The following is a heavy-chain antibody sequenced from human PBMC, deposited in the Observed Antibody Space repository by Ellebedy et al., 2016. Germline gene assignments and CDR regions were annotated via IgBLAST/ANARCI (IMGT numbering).Heavy chain of an antibody. CDR1: GFTVSTNY. D-gene: IGHD2-15*01. V-gene: IGHV3-53*01. J-gene: IGHJ5*02. CDR3: ARGVGSGWFDP. Sequence: GGSPRLSCAASGFTVSTNYMKWVRQAPGKGLEWVSAIFSDGNTYYADSVKGRFTISRDNSKNTLYLQMNSLRAEDTAVYYCARGVGSGWFDPWGQGTLVTVSS. CDR2: IFSDGNT.